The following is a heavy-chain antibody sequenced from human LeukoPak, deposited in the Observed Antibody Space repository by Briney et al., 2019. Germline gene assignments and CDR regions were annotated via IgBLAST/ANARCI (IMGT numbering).Heavy chain of an antibody. CDR1: GGSISSYY. Sequence: SETLSLTCTVSGGSISSYYWSWIRQPPGKGLEWIGYIYYSGSTNYNPSVKSRVTISVDTSKNQFSLKLSSVTAADTAVYYCAKVVLSRASPDYWGQGTLVTVSS. D-gene: IGHD3-22*01. CDR3: AKVVLSRASPDY. V-gene: IGHV4-59*01. J-gene: IGHJ4*02. CDR2: IYYSGST.